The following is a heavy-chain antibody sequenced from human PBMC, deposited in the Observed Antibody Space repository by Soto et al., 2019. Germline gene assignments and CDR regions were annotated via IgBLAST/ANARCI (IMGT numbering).Heavy chain of an antibody. J-gene: IGHJ5*02. CDR2: ISGSGGST. Sequence: DVQLLESGGGLVQPGGSLRLSCAASGFTFSSYAMSWVRQAPGKGLEWVSAISGSGGSTYYADAVKGRFTISRDNSKNTLYRQMNSLRAEDTAVYYCAKDGRYCCSTSCFGAVIWFDPWGQGTLVTVSS. D-gene: IGHD2-2*01. CDR3: AKDGRYCCSTSCFGAVIWFDP. CDR1: GFTFSSYA. V-gene: IGHV3-23*01.